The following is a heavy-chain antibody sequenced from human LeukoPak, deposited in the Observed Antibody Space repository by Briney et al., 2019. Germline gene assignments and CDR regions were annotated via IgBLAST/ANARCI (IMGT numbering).Heavy chain of an antibody. CDR3: AKFYEYCSSTSCTGYFEY. CDR1: GFTFSSYS. Sequence: GGSLRLSCAASGFTFSSYSMNWVRQAPGKGLEWVSGISGSGSSTYYADSVKGRFTISRDNSKNTLYLQMNSLRAEDTAVYYCAKFYEYCSSTSCTGYFEYWGQGTLVTVSS. J-gene: IGHJ4*02. CDR2: ISGSGSST. D-gene: IGHD2-2*01. V-gene: IGHV3-23*01.